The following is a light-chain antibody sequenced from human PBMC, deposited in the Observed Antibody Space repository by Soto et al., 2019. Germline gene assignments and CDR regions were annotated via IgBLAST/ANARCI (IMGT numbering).Light chain of an antibody. J-gene: IGLJ1*01. V-gene: IGLV1-44*01. CDR3: AAWDDSLGAYV. CDR1: NSNIGTNT. CDR2: TNN. Sequence: QSVLAQSPSASGTPGQRVTISCSGSNSNIGTNTVNWYQQLPGTAPRLLIYTNNQRPSGVPQRFSGSKTGTSASLAIGGLQSEDGADYYCAAWDDSLGAYVFGTGTKVTVL.